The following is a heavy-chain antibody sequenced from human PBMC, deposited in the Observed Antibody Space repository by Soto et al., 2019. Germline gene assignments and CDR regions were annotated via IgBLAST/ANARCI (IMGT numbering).Heavy chain of an antibody. CDR2: IYYSGST. Sequence: QVQLQESGPGLVKPSQTLSLTCTVSGSSISSGGYYWSWIRQHPGKGLEWIGYIYYSGSTYYNPSLTSRVTLLVDTSKNQCSLKLSSVTAADTAVYYCARERTDHYGSGSYGLYYYYGMDVWGQGTTVTVSS. CDR3: ARERTDHYGSGSYGLYYYYGMDV. V-gene: IGHV4-31*03. CDR1: GSSISSGGYY. D-gene: IGHD3-10*01. J-gene: IGHJ6*02.